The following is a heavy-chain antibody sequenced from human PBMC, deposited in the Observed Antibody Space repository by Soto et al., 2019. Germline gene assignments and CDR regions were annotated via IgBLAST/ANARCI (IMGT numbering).Heavy chain of an antibody. J-gene: IGHJ4*02. CDR2: IYWNGDK. V-gene: IGHV2-5*01. Sequence: QITLKESGPTLVNPTQTLTLTCTFSGFSLSTSGVGVGWIRQSPGKALQWLALIYWNGDKRYNPSLKTRLTITKDTSKNQVVLTLTNMDPVDTATYYCAHGPSGWFLFDYWGQGTLVTVSS. CDR3: AHGPSGWFLFDY. D-gene: IGHD6-19*01. CDR1: GFSLSTSGVG.